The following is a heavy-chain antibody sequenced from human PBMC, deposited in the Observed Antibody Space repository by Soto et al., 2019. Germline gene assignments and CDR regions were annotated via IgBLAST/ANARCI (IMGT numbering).Heavy chain of an antibody. Sequence: SVKVSCKASGGTFSRYTISWVRQAPGQGLEWMGRIIPILGIANYAQKFQGRVTITADKSTSTAYMELSSLGSEDTAVYYCAGGPRRDYYYYGMDVWGQGTTVTVS. D-gene: IGHD3-16*01. CDR2: IIPILGIA. CDR1: GGTFSRYT. J-gene: IGHJ6*02. CDR3: AGGPRRDYYYYGMDV. V-gene: IGHV1-69*02.